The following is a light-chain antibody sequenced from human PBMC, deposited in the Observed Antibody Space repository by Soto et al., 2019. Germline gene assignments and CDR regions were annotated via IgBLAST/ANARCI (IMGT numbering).Light chain of an antibody. CDR2: SDN. Sequence: QSVLTQPPSASGTPGQRVTISCSGSSSNIGSNTVYWYQQLPGTAPKLLIYSDNKRPSGVPDRFSVSKSGTSASLAISGLQSEDEADYYCAAWDDSLDGPVFGGGTKVTVL. CDR1: SSNIGSNT. V-gene: IGLV1-44*01. J-gene: IGLJ2*01. CDR3: AAWDDSLDGPV.